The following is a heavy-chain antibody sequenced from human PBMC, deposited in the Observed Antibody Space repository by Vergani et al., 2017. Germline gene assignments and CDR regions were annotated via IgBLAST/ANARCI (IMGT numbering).Heavy chain of an antibody. CDR3: ARVNTETNGHLYYYYYMDV. CDR2: IDHTGRP. Sequence: QVQLQQWGGGLLKPSETLSLTCVVNGGSFTSYHWTWIRQSPGEALEWVGDIDHTGRPDYNPSLKCRLTMSVDNSRNQFSLTLNSVTATDTAIYFFARVNTETNGHLYYYYYMDVWGQGTAVTVS. J-gene: IGHJ6*03. V-gene: IGHV4-34*01. CDR1: GGSFTSYH. D-gene: IGHD4-11*01.